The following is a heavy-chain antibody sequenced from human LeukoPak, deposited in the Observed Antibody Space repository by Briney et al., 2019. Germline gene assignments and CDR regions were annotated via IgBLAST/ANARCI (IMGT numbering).Heavy chain of an antibody. CDR2: IYYSGST. D-gene: IGHD6-13*01. Sequence: SETLSLTCTVSGGSISSGDYYWSWIRQPPGKGLEWIGYIYYSGSTYYNPSLKSRVTISVDTSKNQFSLKLSSMTAADTAVYYCARTPIAAAAPGRIDAFDIWGQGTMVTVSS. CDR1: GGSISSGDYY. V-gene: IGHV4-30-4*08. J-gene: IGHJ3*02. CDR3: ARTPIAAAAPGRIDAFDI.